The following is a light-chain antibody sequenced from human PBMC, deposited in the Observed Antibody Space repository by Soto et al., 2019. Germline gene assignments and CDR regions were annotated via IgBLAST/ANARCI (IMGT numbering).Light chain of an antibody. CDR3: SSRGGRSPSYV. CDR1: SSDVGSYNV. J-gene: IGLJ1*01. CDR2: EVS. Sequence: QSVLTQPASVSGSPGQSITISCTGTSSDVGSYNVVSWYQQHPGKATKLMIYEVSKRPSGVSDRFSGSKSGNTASMTISGLLVVDEANSHSSSRGGRSPSYVSGPVPTFPVL. V-gene: IGLV2-23*02.